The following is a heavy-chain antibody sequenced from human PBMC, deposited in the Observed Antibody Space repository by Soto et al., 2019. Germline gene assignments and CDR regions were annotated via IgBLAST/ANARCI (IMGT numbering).Heavy chain of an antibody. Sequence: PSETLSLTCTVSGGSISSSYWSWIRQPPGKGLEWIGYIYDSGSTYYNSSLKSRVTMSVDTSKNQFSLKLNSVTAADTAVYYRARQLIYWGQGTPVTVSS. CDR1: GGSISSSY. CDR2: IYDSGST. D-gene: IGHD6-13*01. J-gene: IGHJ4*02. CDR3: ARQLIY. V-gene: IGHV4-59*08.